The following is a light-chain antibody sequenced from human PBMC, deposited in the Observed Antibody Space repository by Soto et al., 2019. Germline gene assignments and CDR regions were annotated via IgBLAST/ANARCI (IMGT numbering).Light chain of an antibody. CDR3: AAWDDSLSGVV. J-gene: IGLJ2*01. Sequence: QSVLTQPPSASGTPGQRVTISCSGSSSNFGTFYVSWYQQLPGTAPKLLIYRSSRRPSGVPDRFSGSKSGTSASLAISGLRSEDEANYYCAAWDDSLSGVVFGGGTKLTVL. CDR2: RSS. V-gene: IGLV1-47*01. CDR1: SSNFGTFY.